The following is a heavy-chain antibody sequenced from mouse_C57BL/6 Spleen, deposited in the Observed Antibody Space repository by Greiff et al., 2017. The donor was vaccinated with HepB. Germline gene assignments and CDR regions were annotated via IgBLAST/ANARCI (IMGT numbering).Heavy chain of an antibody. V-gene: IGHV1-50*01. Sequence: QVQLKQPGAELVKPGASVKLSCKASGYTFTSYWMQWVKQRPGQGLEWIGEIDPSDSYTNYNQKFKGKATLTVDTPSSTAYMQLSSLTSEDSAVYYCARKGQLRLYFDYWGKGTTLTVSS. CDR2: IDPSDSYT. D-gene: IGHD3-2*02. CDR3: ARKGQLRLYFDY. CDR1: GYTFTSYW. J-gene: IGHJ2*01.